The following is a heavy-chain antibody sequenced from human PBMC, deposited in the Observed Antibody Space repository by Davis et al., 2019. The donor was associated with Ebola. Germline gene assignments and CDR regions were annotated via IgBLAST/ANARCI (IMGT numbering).Heavy chain of an antibody. D-gene: IGHD1-26*01. CDR2: IRSKAYGGTT. CDR1: GFTFGDYA. Sequence: GESLKISCTASGFTFGDYAMSWVRQAPGKGLEWVGFIRSKAYGGTTEYAASVKGRFTISRDDSKSIAYLQMNSLKTEDTAVYYCTREEWELLRWGQGTLVTVSS. J-gene: IGHJ4*02. V-gene: IGHV3-49*04. CDR3: TREEWELLR.